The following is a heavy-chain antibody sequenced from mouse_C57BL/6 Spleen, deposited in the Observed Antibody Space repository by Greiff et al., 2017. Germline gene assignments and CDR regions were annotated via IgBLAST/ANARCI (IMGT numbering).Heavy chain of an antibody. CDR1: GYAFSSYW. V-gene: IGHV1-80*01. CDR3: ARGPYYYGSSPAWFAY. J-gene: IGHJ3*01. D-gene: IGHD1-1*01. CDR2: IYPGDGDT. Sequence: QVQLKQSGAELVKPGASVKISCKASGYAFSSYWMNWVKQRPGKGLEWIGQIYPGDGDTNYNGKFKGKATLTADKSSSTAYMQLSSLTSEDSAVYFCARGPYYYGSSPAWFAYWGQGTLVTVSA.